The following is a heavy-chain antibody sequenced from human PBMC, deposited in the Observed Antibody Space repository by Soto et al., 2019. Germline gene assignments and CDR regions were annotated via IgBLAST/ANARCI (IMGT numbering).Heavy chain of an antibody. CDR1: GGTFSSYA. J-gene: IGHJ5*02. CDR2: IIPLFGTA. Sequence: QVQLVQSGAEVKKPGSSVKVSCKASGGTFSSYAISWVRQAPGQGLEWMGGIIPLFGTANYAQKFQGRVTITADESTSTAYMELSSLRSEDTAVYYCAREGDCSGGSCYPNWFAPWGQGTLVTVSS. CDR3: AREGDCSGGSCYPNWFAP. V-gene: IGHV1-69*01. D-gene: IGHD2-15*01.